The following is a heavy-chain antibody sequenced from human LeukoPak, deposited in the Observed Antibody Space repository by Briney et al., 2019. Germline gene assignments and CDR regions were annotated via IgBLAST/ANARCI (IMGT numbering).Heavy chain of an antibody. J-gene: IGHJ4*02. Sequence: GGSLGLSCAASGFTFSDYYMSWIRQAPGKGLEWVSYISSSGSTIYYADSVKGRFTISRDNAKNSLYLQMNSLRAEDTAVYYCAREGTGQLPPRPTGNHYFDYWGQGTLVTVSS. D-gene: IGHD6-6*01. CDR3: AREGTGQLPPRPTGNHYFDY. CDR1: GFTFSDYY. CDR2: ISSSGSTI. V-gene: IGHV3-11*01.